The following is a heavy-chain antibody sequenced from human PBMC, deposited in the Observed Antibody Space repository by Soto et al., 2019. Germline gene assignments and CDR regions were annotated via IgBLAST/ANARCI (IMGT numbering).Heavy chain of an antibody. D-gene: IGHD1-26*01. CDR1: GGSISSYY. CDR2: IYYSGST. V-gene: IGHV4-59*01. J-gene: IGHJ5*01. Sequence: SETLSLTCTVSGGSISSYYWSWIRQPPGKGLEWIEYIYYSGSTNYNPSLKSRVTISVDTSKNQFSLKLSSVTAADTAVYYCARDRAVGASDWFDSWGQGTLVTVAS. CDR3: ARDRAVGASDWFDS.